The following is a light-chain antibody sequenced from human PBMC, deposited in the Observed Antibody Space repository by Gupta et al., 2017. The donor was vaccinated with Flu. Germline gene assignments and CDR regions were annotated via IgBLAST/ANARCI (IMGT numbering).Light chain of an antibody. V-gene: IGKV4-1*01. CDR3: QQYYSTPYT. CDR2: WPS. CDR1: QSVLYSSKNKNY. Sequence: DVVMTQSPDSAAVSLGEGAAINCKSTQSVLYSSKNKNYLAWYQQNPGQPPELLIDWPSTRASGVPDRCSGSWSGTYFTLTISRLQAEDVAVYCCQQYYSTPYTFGQGTKLEIK. J-gene: IGKJ2*01.